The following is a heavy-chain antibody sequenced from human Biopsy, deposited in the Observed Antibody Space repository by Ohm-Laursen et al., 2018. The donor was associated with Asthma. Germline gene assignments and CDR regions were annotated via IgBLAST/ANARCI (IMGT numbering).Heavy chain of an antibody. Sequence: TLSLTCTVSGVSIRSYYWTWIRQPPGKGLEWIGNIHYSGSNYSNPSLKSRVTISVDTSKKQISLRLSSVIAADTAVYYCAGFCSGGNCPDHWGQGTLVTVSS. J-gene: IGHJ4*02. CDR2: IHYSGSN. CDR3: AGFCSGGNCPDH. D-gene: IGHD2-15*01. CDR1: GVSIRSYY. V-gene: IGHV4-59*01.